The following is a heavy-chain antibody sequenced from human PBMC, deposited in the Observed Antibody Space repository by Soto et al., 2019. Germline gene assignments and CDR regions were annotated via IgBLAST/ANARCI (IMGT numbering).Heavy chain of an antibody. CDR3: ARPRGLRFSAADVFDI. V-gene: IGHV4-39*01. D-gene: IGHD3-3*01. J-gene: IGHJ3*02. Sequence: ASETLSLTCTVSGGSISNSRYYWGWIRQPPGKGLEWIGTIYYSGATYYNPSLKSRITISVDTSKNQFSLRLSSVTAADTAVYYCARPRGLRFSAADVFDIWGQGTMVTVSS. CDR2: IYYSGAT. CDR1: GGSISNSRYY.